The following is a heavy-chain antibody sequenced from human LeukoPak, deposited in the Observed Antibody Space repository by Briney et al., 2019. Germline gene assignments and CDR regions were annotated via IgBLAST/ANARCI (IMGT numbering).Heavy chain of an antibody. J-gene: IGHJ4*02. V-gene: IGHV3-11*04. CDR2: ISSSGSTI. CDR1: RFTFSDYY. Sequence: PGGSLRFSCAASRFTFSDYYMSWIRQAPGNGLEWVSYISSSGSTIYYADSVKGRFTISRDNAKDSLYLQMNRLRAEDTAVYYCARTRQLVGYWGQGTLVTVSS. CDR3: ARTRQLVGY. D-gene: IGHD6-13*01.